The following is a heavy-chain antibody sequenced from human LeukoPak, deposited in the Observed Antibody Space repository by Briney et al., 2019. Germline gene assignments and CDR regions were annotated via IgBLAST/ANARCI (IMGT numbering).Heavy chain of an antibody. J-gene: IGHJ6*03. Sequence: SETLSLTCTVSGGSISSSSYYWGWIRQPPGKGLEWIGSIYCSGSTYYNPSLKSRVTISVDTSKNQFSLKLSSVTAADTAVYYCARLPGTDYYYYMDAWGKGTTVTVSS. CDR2: IYCSGST. D-gene: IGHD6-13*01. CDR1: GGSISSSSYY. V-gene: IGHV4-39*07. CDR3: ARLPGTDYYYYMDA.